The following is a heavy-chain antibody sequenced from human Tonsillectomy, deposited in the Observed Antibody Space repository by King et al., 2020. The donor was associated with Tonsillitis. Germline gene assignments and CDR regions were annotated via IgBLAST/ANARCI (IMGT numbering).Heavy chain of an antibody. CDR2: ISNVGSNK. V-gene: IGHV3-30*04. D-gene: IGHD6-19*01. CDR3: ARDIAVAEYYFDY. Sequence: VQLVESGGGVVQPGRSLRLSCAASGFTFSSYAMHWVRQAPGKGLEWVAVISNVGSNKNHADSVRGRFTISRDNSKNTLYLQMNSLRAEDTAVYFWARDIAVAEYYFDYRGPGTLVTVSS. CDR1: GFTFSSYA. J-gene: IGHJ4*02.